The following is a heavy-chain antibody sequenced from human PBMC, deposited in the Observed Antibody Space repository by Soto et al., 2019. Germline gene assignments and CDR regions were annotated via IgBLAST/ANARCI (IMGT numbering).Heavy chain of an antibody. CDR2: ISSTTTYI. CDR1: GFTFTRYS. CDR3: ARESEDLTSNFDY. Sequence: KPGGSLRLSCATSGFTFTRYSMNWVRQAQGKGLEWVSSISSTTTYIYYGDSIKGRFTISRDNAKNSLYLEMNSLRAEDTAVYYCARESEDLTSNFDYWGQGTLVTVSS. V-gene: IGHV3-21*06. J-gene: IGHJ4*02.